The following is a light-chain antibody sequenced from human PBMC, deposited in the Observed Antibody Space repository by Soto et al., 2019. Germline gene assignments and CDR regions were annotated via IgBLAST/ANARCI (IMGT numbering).Light chain of an antibody. CDR3: QQSYSTSWT. CDR2: AAS. V-gene: IGKV1-39*01. J-gene: IGKJ1*01. CDR1: QSISSY. Sequence: DIQMTQSPSSLSASVEDRVTITCRASQSISSYLNWYQQKPGKAPKLLIYAASSLQSGVPSRFSGSGSGTDFTLTISSLQPEDFATYYCQQSYSTSWTFGQGTKVDI.